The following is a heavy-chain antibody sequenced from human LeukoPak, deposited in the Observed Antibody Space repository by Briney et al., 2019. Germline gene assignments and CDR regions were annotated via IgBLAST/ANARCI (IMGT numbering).Heavy chain of an antibody. CDR2: ISSDGSDK. D-gene: IGHD2-21*02. J-gene: IGHJ3*02. CDR3: AREGTARDAFDI. V-gene: IGHV3-30-3*01. Sequence: PGGSLRLSCAASGFTFRYYAMHWVRQAPGQGLEWVALISSDGSDKYYAHSMKGRFTISRDNSKNTLYLQMTSLRGEDTAMYYCAREGTARDAFDIWGEGTMVTVSS. CDR1: GFTFRYYA.